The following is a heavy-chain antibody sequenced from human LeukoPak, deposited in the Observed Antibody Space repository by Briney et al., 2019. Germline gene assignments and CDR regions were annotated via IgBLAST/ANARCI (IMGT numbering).Heavy chain of an antibody. J-gene: IGHJ4*02. CDR3: AKDLSYYYDSSGYYDGVY. CDR1: GFTVSSNY. CDR2: IYSGGST. D-gene: IGHD3-22*01. Sequence: GGSLRLSCAASGFTVSSNYMSWVRQAPGKGLEWVSVIYSGGSTYYADSVKGRFTISRDNSKNTLYLQMNSLRAEDTAVYYCAKDLSYYYDSSGYYDGVYWGQGTLVTVSS. V-gene: IGHV3-53*01.